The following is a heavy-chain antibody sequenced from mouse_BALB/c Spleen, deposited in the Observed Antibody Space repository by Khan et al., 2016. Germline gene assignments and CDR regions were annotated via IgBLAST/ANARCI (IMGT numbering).Heavy chain of an antibody. CDR3: ARFYDDYDGAMDY. D-gene: IGHD2-3*01. J-gene: IGHJ4*01. Sequence: VRLQQSGPELVKPGASVKIPCKASGYTFTDYNMHWVKQRHGKGLEWIGDINPNNGGTVYNQSFTGKATFTVDTYSSTAYMELRSLTSEDNAVYYCARFYDDYDGAMDYWGQGTSVTVSS. CDR2: INPNNGGT. CDR1: GYTFTDYN. V-gene: IGHV1-18*01.